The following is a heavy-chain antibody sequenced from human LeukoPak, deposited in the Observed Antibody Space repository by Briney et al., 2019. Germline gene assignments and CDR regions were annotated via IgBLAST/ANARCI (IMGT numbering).Heavy chain of an antibody. J-gene: IGHJ5*02. CDR1: GLTVSNHW. V-gene: IGHV3-7*03. CDR3: ASLDTAKQPLANH. D-gene: IGHD5-18*01. Sequence: GGSLRLSCVASGLTVSNHWMSWVRQAPGKGLEWVASIKQERGQEYYVDSVKGRFTISKDSAKNSLYLQMNSLRVEDTAMYYCASLDTAKQPLANHWGQRTLVTVSS. CDR2: IKQERGQE.